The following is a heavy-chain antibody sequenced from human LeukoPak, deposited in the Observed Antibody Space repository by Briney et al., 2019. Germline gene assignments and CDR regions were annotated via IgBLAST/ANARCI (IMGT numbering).Heavy chain of an antibody. CDR1: GGSISSDY. CDR2: IYTSGST. CDR3: ARGLAAAGIWFDP. V-gene: IGHV4-4*07. D-gene: IGHD6-13*01. J-gene: IGHJ5*02. Sequence: SETLSLTCTVSGGSISSDYWSWIRQPPGKGLEWIGRIYTSGSTNYNPSLKSRVTMSVDTSKNQFSLKLSSVTAADTAVYYCARGLAAAGIWFDPWGQGTLVTVSS.